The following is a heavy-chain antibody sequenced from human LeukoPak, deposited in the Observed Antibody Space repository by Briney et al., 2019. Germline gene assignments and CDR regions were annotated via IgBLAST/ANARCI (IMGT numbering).Heavy chain of an antibody. CDR3: AKSGGYSNYEDYFQY. D-gene: IGHD4-11*01. CDR1: GFTFSSYG. CDR2: IRYDGSNK. Sequence: GGSLRLSCAASGFTFSSYGMYWVRQAPGKGLEWVAFIRYDGSNKYYADSVKGRFTISRDNSKNTLYLQMNSLRAEDTAVYCCAKSGGYSNYEDYFQYWGQGTLVTVSS. V-gene: IGHV3-30*02. J-gene: IGHJ1*01.